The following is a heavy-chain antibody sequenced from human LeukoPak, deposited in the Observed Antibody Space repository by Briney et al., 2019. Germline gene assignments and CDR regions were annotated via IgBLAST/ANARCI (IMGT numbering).Heavy chain of an antibody. D-gene: IGHD6-13*01. CDR2: ISSSSSYI. Sequence: GGSLRLSCAASGFTFSSYSMNWVRQAPGRGLEWVSSISSSSSYIYYADSVKGRFTISRDNAKNSLYLQMNSLRAEDTAVYYCARDRDIAAAGLYNWFDPWGQGTLVTVSS. V-gene: IGHV3-21*01. CDR1: GFTFSSYS. CDR3: ARDRDIAAAGLYNWFDP. J-gene: IGHJ5*02.